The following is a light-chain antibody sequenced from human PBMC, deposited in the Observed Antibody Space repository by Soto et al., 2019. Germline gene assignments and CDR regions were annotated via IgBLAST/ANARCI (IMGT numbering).Light chain of an antibody. J-gene: IGKJ1*01. CDR3: QQYHRWT. CDR1: QKIDDW. CDR2: RAS. Sequence: DIQMTQSPSTLAASIGDRVTITCRASQKIDDWMAWYQQKSGKAPKLLIYRASILESGVPSRFSSSGSGTEFTLTISSLQPDDFATYSCQQYHRWTFGQGTKVEVK. V-gene: IGKV1-5*03.